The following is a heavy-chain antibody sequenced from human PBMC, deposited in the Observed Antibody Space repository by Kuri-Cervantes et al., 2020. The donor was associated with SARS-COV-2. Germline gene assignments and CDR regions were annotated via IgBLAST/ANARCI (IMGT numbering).Heavy chain of an antibody. J-gene: IGHJ5*02. CDR2: IYWDDDK. V-gene: IGHV2-5*05. CDR3: AHTIWGASYYNWFDP. D-gene: IGHD1-26*01. CDR1: GYSISSGYYW. Sequence: LRLSCNVSGYSISSGYYWGWIRQPPGKALEWLALIYWDDDKRYGPSLKSRLTITKDTSKNQVVLTMTNMDPVDTATYYCAHTIWGASYYNWFDPWGQGTLVTVSS.